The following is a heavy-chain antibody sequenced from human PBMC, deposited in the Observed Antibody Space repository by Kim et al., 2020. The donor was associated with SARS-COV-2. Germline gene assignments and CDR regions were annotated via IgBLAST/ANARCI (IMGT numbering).Heavy chain of an antibody. V-gene: IGHV1-3*01. CDR1: GYTFTSYA. D-gene: IGHD3-9*01. J-gene: IGHJ5*02. CDR2: INAGNGNT. CDR3: ARDPAPFYDILTGWSWFDP. Sequence: ASVKVSCKASGYTFTSYAMHWVRQAPGQRLEWMGWINAGNGNTKYSQKFQGRVTITRDTSASTAYMELSSLRSEDTAVYYCARDPAPFYDILTGWSWFDPWGQGTLVTVSS.